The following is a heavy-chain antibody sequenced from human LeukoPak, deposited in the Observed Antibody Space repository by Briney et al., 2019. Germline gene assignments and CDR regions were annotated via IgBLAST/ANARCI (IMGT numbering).Heavy chain of an antibody. D-gene: IGHD3-10*01. CDR3: ARGTYYYYVDY. J-gene: IGHJ4*02. CDR1: GYSISSGYY. CDR2: IYYSGST. V-gene: IGHV4-61*01. Sequence: PSETLSLTCTVSGYSISSGYYWGWIRQPPGKGLEWIGYIYYSGSTNYNPSLKSRVTISVDTSKNQFSLKLSSVTAADTAVYYCARGTYYYYVDYWGQGTLVTVSS.